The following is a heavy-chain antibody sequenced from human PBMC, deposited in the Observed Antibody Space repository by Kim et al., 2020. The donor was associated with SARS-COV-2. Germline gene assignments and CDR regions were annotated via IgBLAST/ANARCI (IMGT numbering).Heavy chain of an antibody. CDR2: IKNDGNEK. J-gene: IGHJ4*02. CDR3: VKALGSRPEGY. D-gene: IGHD2-2*01. CDR1: GFTFSRSW. V-gene: IGHV3-7*01. Sequence: GGSLRLSCAASGFTFSRSWMNWVRQTPGKGLELVANIKNDGNEKNYVDSVKGRFTISRDNSENSVYLQMNSLRAEDTAVYYCVKALGSRPEGYWGQGTLV.